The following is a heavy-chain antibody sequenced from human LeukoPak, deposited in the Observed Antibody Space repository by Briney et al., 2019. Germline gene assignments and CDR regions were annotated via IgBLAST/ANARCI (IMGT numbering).Heavy chain of an antibody. J-gene: IGHJ5*02. CDR2: INPSGGST. CDR3: ARDNSVGETAWWFDP. Sequence: GASVKVSCKASGYTFTGYYMHWVRQAPGQGLEWMGIINPSGGSTSYAQKFQGRVTMTRDVSTSTVYMELSSLRSEDTAVYYCARDNSVGETAWWFDPWGQGTLVTVSS. CDR1: GYTFTGYY. D-gene: IGHD1-26*01. V-gene: IGHV1-46*01.